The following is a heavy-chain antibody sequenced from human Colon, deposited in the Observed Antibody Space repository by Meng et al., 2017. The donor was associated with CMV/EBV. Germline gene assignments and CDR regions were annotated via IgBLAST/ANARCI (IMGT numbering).Heavy chain of an antibody. CDR2: VYYSGRT. V-gene: IGHV4-61*01. J-gene: IGHJ4*02. Sequence: SETLSLTCSVSGASVNSDNNYWSWIRQPPGKGLEFIGYVYYSGRTNYNPFFKGRVTISIDTSKNQFSLKLASVTAADTAIYYCTRGNTALWDNDHWGQGTLVTVSS. D-gene: IGHD3-16*01. CDR3: TRGNTALWDNDH. CDR1: GASVNSDNNY.